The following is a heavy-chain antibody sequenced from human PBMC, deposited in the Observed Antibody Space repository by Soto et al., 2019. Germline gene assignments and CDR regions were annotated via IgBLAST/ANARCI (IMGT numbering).Heavy chain of an antibody. CDR3: ASNGVGTYHFAY. J-gene: IGHJ4*02. D-gene: IGHD1-1*01. Sequence: QVQLVQSGAEVKKPGASVKVSCKASGYTFTSYAIHWVRQAPGQRLEWMGWINAGNGNTRYSQKFQGRVTITRDTSASTAYMELSSLRSEDTAEYYCASNGVGTYHFAYWGQGTLVIVSS. CDR1: GYTFTSYA. CDR2: INAGNGNT. V-gene: IGHV1-3*01.